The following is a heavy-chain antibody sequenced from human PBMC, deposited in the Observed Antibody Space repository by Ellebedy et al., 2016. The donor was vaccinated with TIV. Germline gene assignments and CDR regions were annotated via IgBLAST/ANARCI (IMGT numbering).Heavy chain of an antibody. CDR2: FDPEDGET. D-gene: IGHD6-19*01. CDR3: ATEAYSSGWYGLGWFDP. Sequence: ASVKVSCKVSGYTLTELSMHWVRQAPRKGLAWMGGFDPEDGETIYAQKFQGRVTMTEDTSTDTAYMELSSLRSDDTAVYYWATEAYSSGWYGLGWFDPWGQGTLVTVSS. J-gene: IGHJ5*02. CDR1: GYTLTELS. V-gene: IGHV1-24*01.